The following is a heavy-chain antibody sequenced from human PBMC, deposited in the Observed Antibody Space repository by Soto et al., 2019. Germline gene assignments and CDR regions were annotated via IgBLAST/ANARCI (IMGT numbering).Heavy chain of an antibody. V-gene: IGHV1-2*02. J-gene: IGHJ5*02. CDR3: AREFALQTLLNSGSLHYDT. CDR2: INPSSGGT. CDR1: GYTFTDFH. D-gene: IGHD1-26*01. Sequence: QVQLVQSGAEVKKPGASVRVSCKASGYTFTDFHIHWLRQAPGQGLEWMGWINPSSGGTKYVYHFQGRVTMTTYTSFSTAYMELSRLTSDDTAVYFCAREFALQTLLNSGSLHYDTWGQGTLVTVSS.